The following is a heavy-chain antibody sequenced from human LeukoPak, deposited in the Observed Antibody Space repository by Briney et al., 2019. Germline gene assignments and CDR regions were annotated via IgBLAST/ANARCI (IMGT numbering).Heavy chain of an antibody. J-gene: IGHJ4*02. V-gene: IGHV1-18*01. CDR1: GYTFTSYD. CDR2: MNPNNGNT. Sequence: GASVKVSCKASGYTFTSYDINWVRQATGQGLEWMGWMNPNNGNTNYAQKLQGRVTMTTDTSTSTAYMELRSLRSDDTAVYYCARTRKQQLDDYWGQGTLVTVSS. CDR3: ARTRKQQLDDY. D-gene: IGHD6-13*01.